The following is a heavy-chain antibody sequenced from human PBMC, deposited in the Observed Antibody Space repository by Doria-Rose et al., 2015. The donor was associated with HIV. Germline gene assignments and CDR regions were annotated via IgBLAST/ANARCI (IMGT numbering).Heavy chain of an antibody. CDR2: IFSYDER. CDR1: GVSLSSPGMG. V-gene: IGHV2-26*01. J-gene: IGHJ4*02. CDR3: ARIKSSRWYHKYYFDF. D-gene: IGHD6-13*01. Sequence: QVQLVQSGPVLVKPTETLTLTCTVSGVSLSSPGMGVSWIRQPPGKALEWLANIFSYDERSYKTSLQSRLTISRGTSKSQVVLTMTDMDPVDTATYYCARIKSSRWYHKYYFDFWGQGTLVVVSA.